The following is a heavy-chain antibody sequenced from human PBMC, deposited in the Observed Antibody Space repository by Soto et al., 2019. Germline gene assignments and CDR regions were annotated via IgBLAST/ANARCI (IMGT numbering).Heavy chain of an antibody. V-gene: IGHV5-10-1*01. CDR2: IDPSDSYT. J-gene: IGHJ4*02. Sequence: PGESLKISCKGSGYSFTSYWISWVRQMPGKGLEWMGRIDPSDSYTNYSPSFQGHVTISADKSISTAYLQWSSLKASDTAMYYCAKDTYDSSGYFLLPDYWGQGTLVTVSS. CDR3: AKDTYDSSGYFLLPDY. CDR1: GYSFTSYW. D-gene: IGHD3-22*01.